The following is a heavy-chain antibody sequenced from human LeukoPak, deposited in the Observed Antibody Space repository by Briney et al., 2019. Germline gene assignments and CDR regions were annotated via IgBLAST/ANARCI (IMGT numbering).Heavy chain of an antibody. CDR1: GYTFTGYY. D-gene: IGHD6-19*01. V-gene: IGHV1-2*02. Sequence: ASVKVSCQASGYTFTGYYWHWVRLAPGQGLEWMGLINPNSGCTNFAQKFQGRVTMTRAPSISTAYMELSRLRSDDTAVYYCARDGEGWLFWFDPWGQGTLVTVSS. CDR2: INPNSGCT. CDR3: ARDGEGWLFWFDP. J-gene: IGHJ5*02.